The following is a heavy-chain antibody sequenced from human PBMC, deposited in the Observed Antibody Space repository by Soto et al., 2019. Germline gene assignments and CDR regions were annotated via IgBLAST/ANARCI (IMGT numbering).Heavy chain of an antibody. CDR1: GYTFTSYY. CDR3: ARDNMDVLRFLEWRRFDP. J-gene: IGHJ5*02. Sequence: ASVKVSCKASGYTFTSYYMHWVRQVPGQGLEWMGIINPSGGSTSYAQKFQGRVTMTRDTSTSTVYMELSSLRSEDTAVYYCARDNMDVLRFLEWRRFDPWGQGTLVTVSS. V-gene: IGHV1-46*03. CDR2: INPSGGST. D-gene: IGHD3-3*01.